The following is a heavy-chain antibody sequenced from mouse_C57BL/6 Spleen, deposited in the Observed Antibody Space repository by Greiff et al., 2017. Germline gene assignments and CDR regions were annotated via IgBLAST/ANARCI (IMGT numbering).Heavy chain of an antibody. V-gene: IGHV10-1*01. D-gene: IGHD4-1*01. CDR3: VRQRMGRDYDVDY. J-gene: IGHJ4*01. CDR1: GFSFNTYA. Sequence: EVKLVESGGGLVQPKGSLKLSCAASGFSFNTYAMNWVRQAPGKGLEWVARIRSKSNNYTTYYADSVQDRFTISRDESESMLYLQMINLKTEDTAMYYCVRQRMGRDYDVDYWGQGTSVTVYS. CDR2: IRSKSNNYTT.